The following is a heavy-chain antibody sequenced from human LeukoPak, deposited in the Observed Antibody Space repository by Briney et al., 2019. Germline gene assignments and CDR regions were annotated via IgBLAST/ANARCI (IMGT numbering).Heavy chain of an antibody. V-gene: IGHV1-2*02. CDR2: INPNSGGT. CDR1: GYTFTGYY. Sequence: ASVKVSCKASGYTFTGYYMHWVRQAPGQGLEWMGWINPNSGGTNYAQKLQGRVTMTRGTSISTAYMELSRLRSDDTAVYYCARGVVTATPNWFDPWGQGTLVTVSS. J-gene: IGHJ5*02. CDR3: ARGVVTATPNWFDP. D-gene: IGHD2-21*02.